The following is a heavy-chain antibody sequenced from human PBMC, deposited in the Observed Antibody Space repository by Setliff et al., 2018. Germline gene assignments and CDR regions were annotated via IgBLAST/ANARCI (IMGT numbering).Heavy chain of an antibody. CDR1: GFTFSNYA. D-gene: IGHD5-18*01. CDR3: AKVLGGYSYGFCDY. J-gene: IGHJ4*02. Sequence: GSLRLSCAASGFTFSNYAMSWVRQAPGKGLEWVSSISGTGGSTYYSDSVRGRFTISRDNSKNTLYLQMNSLRAEDTALYYCAKVLGGYSYGFCDYWGQGTLVTVSS. CDR2: ISGTGGST. V-gene: IGHV3-23*01.